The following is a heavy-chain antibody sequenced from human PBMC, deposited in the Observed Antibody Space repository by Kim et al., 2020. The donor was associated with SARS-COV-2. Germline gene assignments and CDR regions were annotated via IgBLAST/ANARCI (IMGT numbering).Heavy chain of an antibody. J-gene: IGHJ4*02. D-gene: IGHD1-26*01. V-gene: IGHV1-69*01. Sequence: NYKQKIQGMLTITADESTSTAYMELSSLRSEDTAVYYCARVVAGPLLYLDYWGQGTLVTVSS. CDR3: ARVVAGPLLYLDY.